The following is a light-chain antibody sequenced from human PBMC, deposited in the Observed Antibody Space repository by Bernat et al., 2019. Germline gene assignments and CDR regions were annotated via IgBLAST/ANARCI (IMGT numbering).Light chain of an antibody. CDR3: QQYGNSLWT. Sequence: EIVLTQSPGTLSLSPGERATLSCRASQSITNNYFAWYQQKVGQAPRLLIYSTSSRATGVPDRFSGSRSGTDFTLTISRLEPEDFAVYFCQQYGNSLWTFGQGTKVETK. J-gene: IGKJ1*01. CDR2: STS. CDR1: QSITNNY. V-gene: IGKV3-20*01.